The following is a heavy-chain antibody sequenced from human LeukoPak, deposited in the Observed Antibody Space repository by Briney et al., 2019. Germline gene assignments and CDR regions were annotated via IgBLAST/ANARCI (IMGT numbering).Heavy chain of an antibody. J-gene: IGHJ3*02. V-gene: IGHV5-51*01. CDR3: ASAGGTSDYYNFSAFDI. CDR1: GYSFTSYW. Sequence: GESLKISCKGSGYSFTSYWIGWVRPMPGKGLEWMGIIYPGDSDTRYSPSFQGQVTISADKSISTAYLQWSSLRASDTAIYYCASAGGTSDYYNFSAFDIWGQGTMVTVSS. CDR2: IYPGDSDT. D-gene: IGHD3-22*01.